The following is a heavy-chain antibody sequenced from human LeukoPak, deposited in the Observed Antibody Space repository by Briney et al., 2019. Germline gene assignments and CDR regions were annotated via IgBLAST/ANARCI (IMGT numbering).Heavy chain of an antibody. V-gene: IGHV4-38-2*01. D-gene: IGHD3-22*01. J-gene: IGHJ4*02. CDR2: ISHSGST. CDR3: ARHPDSSGYYIGY. CDR1: GYSLSSGYY. Sequence: SETLSLTCAVSGYSLSSGYYWGWIRQPPGKGLEWIGSISHSGSTFYNPSLKSRVTISVDTSKNKFSLKLSSVTAADTAVYYCARHPDSSGYYIGYWGQGTLVTVSS.